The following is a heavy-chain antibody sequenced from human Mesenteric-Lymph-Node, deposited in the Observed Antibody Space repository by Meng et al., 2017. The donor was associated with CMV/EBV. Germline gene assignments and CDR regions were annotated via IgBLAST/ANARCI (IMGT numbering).Heavy chain of an antibody. J-gene: IGHJ4*02. CDR2: IYSGGST. V-gene: IGHV3-53*01. CDR3: ARSLGQ. CDR1: GFTFSDYY. Sequence: GESLKISCAASGFTFSDYYMSWIRQAPGKGLEWVSVIYSGGSTYYADSVKGRFTISRDNSKNTLYLQMNSLRAEDTAVYYCARSLGQWGQGTLVTVSS.